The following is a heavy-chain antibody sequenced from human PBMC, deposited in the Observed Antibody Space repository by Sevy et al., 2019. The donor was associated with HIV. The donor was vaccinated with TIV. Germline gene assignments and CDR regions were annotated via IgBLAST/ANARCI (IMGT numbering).Heavy chain of an antibody. J-gene: IGHJ4*02. D-gene: IGHD3-3*01. CDR3: ARYNFWTGHYDYFDY. CDR2: IDTGGGT. V-gene: IGHV4-4*07. Sequence: SETLSLPCSVSGGSISSHYWSWIRQPAGEGLEGIGRIDTGGGTNYNPSLKTRVTMSIETSKNQFSLRLSSVTAADTAVYYCARYNFWTGHYDYFDYWGPGALVTVSS. CDR1: GGSISSHY.